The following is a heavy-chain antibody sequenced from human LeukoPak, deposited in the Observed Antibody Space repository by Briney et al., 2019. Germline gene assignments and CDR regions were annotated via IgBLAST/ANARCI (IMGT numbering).Heavy chain of an antibody. CDR3: ASTLRYFDFDY. D-gene: IGHD3-9*01. Sequence: PGGSLRLSCTVSGFTVSSNYMSWVRQAPGKGLEWVSVIYSGGSTYYADSVKGRFTISRDNSKNTLYLQMNSLRAEDTAVYYCASTLRYFDFDYWGQGTLVTVSS. V-gene: IGHV3-53*01. CDR1: GFTVSSNY. CDR2: IYSGGST. J-gene: IGHJ4*02.